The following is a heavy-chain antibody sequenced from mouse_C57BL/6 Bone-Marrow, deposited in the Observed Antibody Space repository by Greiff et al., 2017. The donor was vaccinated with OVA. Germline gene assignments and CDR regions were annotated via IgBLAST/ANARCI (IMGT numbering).Heavy chain of an antibody. CDR1: GYTFTSYW. J-gene: IGHJ1*03. D-gene: IGHD2-5*01. V-gene: IGHV1-59*01. CDR2: IDPSDSYT. Sequence: QVQLKQPGAELVRPGTSVKLSCKASGYTFTSYWMHWVKQRPGQGLEWIGVIDPSDSYTNYNQKFKGKATLTVDTSSSTAYMQLSSLTSEDSAVYYCARDSNYPYWYCDVWGTGTTVTVTA. CDR3: ARDSNYPYWYCDV.